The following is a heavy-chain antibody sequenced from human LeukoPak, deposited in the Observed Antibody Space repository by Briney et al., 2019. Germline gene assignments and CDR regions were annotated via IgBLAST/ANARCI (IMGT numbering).Heavy chain of an antibody. Sequence: GSLRLSCAASGCTFSSYAMSWVRQAPGKGLEWVSAISGSGGSTYYADSVKGRFTISRDNSKNTLYLQMNSLRAEDTAVYYCAKHYSDSSGYYYIRGEYYFDYWGQGTLVTVSS. CDR1: GCTFSSYA. V-gene: IGHV3-23*01. J-gene: IGHJ4*02. CDR3: AKHYSDSSGYYYIRGEYYFDY. CDR2: ISGSGGST. D-gene: IGHD3-22*01.